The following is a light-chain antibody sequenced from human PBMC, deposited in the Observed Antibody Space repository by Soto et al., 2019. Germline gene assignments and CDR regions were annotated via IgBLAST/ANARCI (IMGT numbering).Light chain of an antibody. CDR3: SSYTSSSTYV. CDR1: SSDVGGYNY. V-gene: IGLV2-14*01. J-gene: IGLJ1*01. Sequence: QSVLTQPASVSGSPGQSITISCTGTSSDVGGYNYVSWYQQHPGKAPKLMIYDVSNRPSGVSNRFFGSKSGNTASLTISGLQAEDEADYYCSSYTSSSTYVFGNGTKVTVL. CDR2: DVS.